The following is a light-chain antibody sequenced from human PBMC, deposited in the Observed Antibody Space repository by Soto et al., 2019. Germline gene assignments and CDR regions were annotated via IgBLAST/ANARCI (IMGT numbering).Light chain of an antibody. V-gene: IGKV1-6*01. Sequence: AIQMNQSPSSLSASVGDRLTITCRASQDVRTYVGWYQQKPGKAPKFLIYGAFSLETGIPSRFSGSGYGTEFPLTINSLLPEDFATYFCLQDYSWPWTFGQGTKVEV. CDR3: LQDYSWPWT. J-gene: IGKJ1*01. CDR1: QDVRTY. CDR2: GAF.